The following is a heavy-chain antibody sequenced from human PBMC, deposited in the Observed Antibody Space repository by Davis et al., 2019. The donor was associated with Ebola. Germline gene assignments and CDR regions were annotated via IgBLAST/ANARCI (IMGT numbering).Heavy chain of an antibody. CDR1: GFNFRSYG. Sequence: GGSLRLSCAASGFNFRSYGMHWVRQAPDKGLEWVAVIWYDGSRKYYGDSVKGRFTISRDNSNNLLYLQMNSLRAEDTAVYYCAREMGIAVSWGQGTLVTVSS. CDR3: AREMGIAVS. CDR2: IWYDGSRK. D-gene: IGHD6-19*01. V-gene: IGHV3-33*01. J-gene: IGHJ4*02.